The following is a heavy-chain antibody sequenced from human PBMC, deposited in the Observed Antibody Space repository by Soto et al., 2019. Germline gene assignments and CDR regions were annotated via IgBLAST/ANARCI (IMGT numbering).Heavy chain of an antibody. V-gene: IGHV3-21*02. Sequence: EVQLVESGGGLVQPGGSLRLSCAASGFTFTNHNMNWVRQAPGKGLEWVSSISSSSSFRNYADSVKGRFSISRDNDKYLVYLQMDSLRAEDTSVYYCARDPPLSVLVVVATDDFWGQGTLVTVSS. D-gene: IGHD2-21*01. J-gene: IGHJ4*02. CDR2: ISSSSSFR. CDR1: GFTFTNHN. CDR3: ARDPPLSVLVVVATDDF.